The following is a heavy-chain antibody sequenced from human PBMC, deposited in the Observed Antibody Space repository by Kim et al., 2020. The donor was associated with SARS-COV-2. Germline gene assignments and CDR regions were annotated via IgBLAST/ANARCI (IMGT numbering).Heavy chain of an antibody. D-gene: IGHD4-17*01. CDR2: IKPRNGDT. J-gene: IGHJ4*02. V-gene: IGHV1-2*02. Sequence: ASVKVSCKTSGYTFVDYYIQWVRQAPGRGFEWMGNIKPRNGDTSYAQKFQGRITLTRDTSISTVYMELSRLTSDDSAVYYCLRDRTTVRLPDFWGQGTLITVSS. CDR1: GYTFVDYY. CDR3: LRDRTTVRLPDF.